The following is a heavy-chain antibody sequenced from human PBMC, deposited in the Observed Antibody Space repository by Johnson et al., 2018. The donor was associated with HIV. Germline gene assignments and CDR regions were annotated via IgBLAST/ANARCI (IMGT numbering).Heavy chain of an antibody. CDR3: ARTSWGGSSLGAFDI. Sequence: MLLVESGGGLVQPGGSLRLSCAASGFTFSSYDMHWVRQATGKGLEWVSAIGTAGDTYYPGSVKGRFTISRENAKNSLYLQMNILRAGDTAVDYCARTSWGGSSLGAFDIWGQGTMVTVSS. CDR2: IGTAGDT. V-gene: IGHV3-13*01. J-gene: IGHJ3*02. CDR1: GFTFSSYD. D-gene: IGHD1-26*01.